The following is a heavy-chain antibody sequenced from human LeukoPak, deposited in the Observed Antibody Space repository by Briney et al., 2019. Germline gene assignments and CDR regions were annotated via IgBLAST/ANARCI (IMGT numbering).Heavy chain of an antibody. J-gene: IGHJ4*02. Sequence: PGGSLRLSCAASGFTVSSNYMSWVRQAPGKGLEWVSVIYSGGSTYYADSVKGRFTISRGNSKNTLYLQMNSLRAEDTAVYYCARERSGSYSDYWGQGTLVTVSS. CDR2: IYSGGST. CDR1: GFTVSSNY. D-gene: IGHD1-26*01. CDR3: ARERSGSYSDY. V-gene: IGHV3-53*01.